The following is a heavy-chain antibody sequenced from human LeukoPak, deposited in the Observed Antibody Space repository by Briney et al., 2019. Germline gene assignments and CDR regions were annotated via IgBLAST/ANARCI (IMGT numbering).Heavy chain of an antibody. CDR3: AKSPLYYDVLAGYYPAGYFDS. Sequence: PSETLSLTCAVYGGSFSGYYWNWIRQPPGKGLEWIGEINHRGSTNYNPSPKSRVTISVDTSKNQFSLKLTSVTVADTAMYYCAKSPLYYDVLAGYYPAGYFDSWGQGALLTVSS. D-gene: IGHD3-9*01. CDR2: INHRGST. J-gene: IGHJ4*02. V-gene: IGHV4-34*01. CDR1: GGSFSGYY.